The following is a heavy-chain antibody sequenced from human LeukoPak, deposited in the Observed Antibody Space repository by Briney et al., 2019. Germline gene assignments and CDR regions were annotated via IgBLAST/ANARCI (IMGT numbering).Heavy chain of an antibody. V-gene: IGHV4-39*01. CDR2: IYYSGST. J-gene: IGHJ6*02. CDR3: ARHNDYYVVGGMDV. Sequence: SETLSLTCTVSGGSISSSSYYWGWIRQPPGKGLEWIGSIYYSGSTYYNPSLKSRVTISVDTSKNQFSLKLSSVTAADTAVYYCARHNDYYVVGGMDVWGQGTTVTVSS. CDR1: GGSISSSSYY. D-gene: IGHD3-10*02.